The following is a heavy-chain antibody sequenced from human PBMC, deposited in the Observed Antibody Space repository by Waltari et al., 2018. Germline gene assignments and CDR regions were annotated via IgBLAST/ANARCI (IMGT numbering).Heavy chain of an antibody. CDR3: ARGGFGGGVFDY. Sequence: QVHLVQSGGEVEKPGASVKVSCKASGYTFTNYGFSWVRQAPGQRPGWLGWISGYNDKTKKARKCEDRVTMTKETSRGTAYMGLRSLRADKTAVYYCARGGFGGGVFDYWGQGTVVTVSS. J-gene: IGHJ4*02. CDR2: ISGYNDKT. D-gene: IGHD3-10*01. CDR1: GYTFTNYG. V-gene: IGHV1-18*04.